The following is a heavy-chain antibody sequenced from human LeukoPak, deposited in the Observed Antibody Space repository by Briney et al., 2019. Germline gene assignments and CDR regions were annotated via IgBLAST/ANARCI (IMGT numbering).Heavy chain of an antibody. J-gene: IGHJ4*02. V-gene: IGHV4-38-2*01. Sequence: ADTLSLMHALSCYSITMGYYWAWIRQPPGKGLAWIGIIYHSGNTYYTPSIKSPVTISVDTTKHQFSLKLTSVTAADTAVYYCARAIAARPTSPWGYWGQGTLVTVSS. CDR2: IYHSGNT. CDR3: ARAIAARPTSPWGY. D-gene: IGHD6-6*01. CDR1: CYSITMGYY.